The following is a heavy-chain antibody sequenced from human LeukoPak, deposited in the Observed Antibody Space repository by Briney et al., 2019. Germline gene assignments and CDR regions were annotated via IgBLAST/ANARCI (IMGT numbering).Heavy chain of an antibody. J-gene: IGHJ4*02. Sequence: SETLSLTCTVSGYSISSGYYWGWIRQPPGKGLEWIGSIYYSGSTYYNPSLKSRVTTSVDTSKNQFSLKLSSVTAADTAVYYCARDLHDVGATDYWGQGTLVTVSS. CDR3: ARDLHDVGATDY. CDR1: GYSISSGYY. CDR2: IYYSGST. V-gene: IGHV4-38-2*02. D-gene: IGHD1-26*01.